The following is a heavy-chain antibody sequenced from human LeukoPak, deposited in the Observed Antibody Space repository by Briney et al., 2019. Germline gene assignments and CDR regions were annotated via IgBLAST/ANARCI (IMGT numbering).Heavy chain of an antibody. CDR3: ARVFGEPI. CDR2: IYSGGST. Sequence: GGSLRLSCAASGFTFSRNSMNWVRQAPGKGLEWVSVIYSGGSTYYADSVRGRFTISRDNSKNTLYLQMNSLRAEDTAVYYCARVFGEPIWGQGTMVTVSS. CDR1: GFTFSRNS. J-gene: IGHJ3*02. V-gene: IGHV3-66*01. D-gene: IGHD3-10*02.